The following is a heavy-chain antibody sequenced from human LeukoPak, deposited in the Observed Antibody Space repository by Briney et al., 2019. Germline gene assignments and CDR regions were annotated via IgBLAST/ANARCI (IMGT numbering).Heavy chain of an antibody. D-gene: IGHD1-26*01. V-gene: IGHV4-59*08. J-gene: IGHJ4*02. CDR2: IYYSGST. CDR3: ARLASGSYGPLTPFDY. CDR1: GGSISSYY. Sequence: PSETLSLTCTVSGGSISSYYWSWIRQPPGKGLEWIGDIYYSGSTNYNPSLKSRVTISVDTSKNQFSLRLSSVTAADTAVYYSARLASGSYGPLTPFDYWGQETLVTVSS.